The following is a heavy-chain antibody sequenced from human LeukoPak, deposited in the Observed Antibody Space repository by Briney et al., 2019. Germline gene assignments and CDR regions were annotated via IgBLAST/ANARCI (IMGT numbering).Heavy chain of an antibody. D-gene: IGHD3-16*02. CDR3: ARIGLRGVIISRPLDY. J-gene: IGHJ4*02. Sequence: EASVKVSCKASGGTFSSYAISWVRQAPGQGLEWMGWMNPNSGNTGYAQKFQGRVTMTRNTSISTAYMELSSLRSEDTAVYYCARIGLRGVIISRPLDYWGQGTLVTVSS. CDR1: GGTFSSYA. CDR2: MNPNSGNT. V-gene: IGHV1-8*02.